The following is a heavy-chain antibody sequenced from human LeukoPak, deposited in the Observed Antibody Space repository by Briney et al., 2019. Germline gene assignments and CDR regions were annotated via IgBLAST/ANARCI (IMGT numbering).Heavy chain of an antibody. CDR2: ISSSGSTI. D-gene: IGHD2-15*01. J-gene: IGHJ6*02. CDR1: GFTFSDYY. V-gene: IGHV3-11*01. CDR3: ARGFCSGGSCYHIPPYYYYGMDV. Sequence: GGSLRLSCAASGFTFSDYYMSWIRQAPGKGLEWVSYISSSGSTIYYADSVKGRFTISRDNAKNSLYLQMNSLRAEDTAVYYCARGFCSGGSCYHIPPYYYYGMDVWGQGTTVTVSS.